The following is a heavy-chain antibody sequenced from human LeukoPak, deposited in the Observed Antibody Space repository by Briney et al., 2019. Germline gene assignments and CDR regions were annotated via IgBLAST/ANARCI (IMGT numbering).Heavy chain of an antibody. D-gene: IGHD2-2*01. CDR3: ARESKVVPAAGYFDY. Sequence: ASVKVSCKASGYTFTSYYMHWVRQAPGQGLEWMGIINPSGGSTSYAQKFQGRVAMTRDTSTSTVYMELSSLRSEDTAVYYCARESKVVPAAGYFDYWGQGTLVTDSS. CDR2: INPSGGST. J-gene: IGHJ4*02. V-gene: IGHV1-46*01. CDR1: GYTFTSYY.